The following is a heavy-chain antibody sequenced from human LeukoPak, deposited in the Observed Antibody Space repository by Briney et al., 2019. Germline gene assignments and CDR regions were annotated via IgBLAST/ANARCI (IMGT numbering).Heavy chain of an antibody. CDR1: GFTFSDYY. D-gene: IGHD1-14*01. CDR2: IKPDGSEK. J-gene: IGHJ6*03. V-gene: IGHV3-7*01. CDR3: ARETTPDYSYYYMDV. Sequence: GGSLRLSCAASGFTFSDYYMNWIRQAPGTGLEWVANIKPDGSEKYYMDSVKGRFTLSRDNAKNSLYLQMNSLRAEDTAVYYCARETTPDYSYYYMDVWGKGTTVTVSS.